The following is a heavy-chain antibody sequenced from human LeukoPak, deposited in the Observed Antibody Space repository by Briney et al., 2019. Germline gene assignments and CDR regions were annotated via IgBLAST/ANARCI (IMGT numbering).Heavy chain of an antibody. V-gene: IGHV1-46*01. CDR1: GYTFTSYY. D-gene: IGHD4-11*01. CDR2: INPSGGST. CDR3: ARVPYSRGAFDI. J-gene: IGHJ3*02. Sequence: ASVKVSCKASGYTFTSYYMHWVRQAPGQGLEWMGIINPSGGSTSYAQKLQGRVTMTRDMSTSTVYMELSSLRSEDTAVYYCARVPYSRGAFDIWGQGTMVTVSS.